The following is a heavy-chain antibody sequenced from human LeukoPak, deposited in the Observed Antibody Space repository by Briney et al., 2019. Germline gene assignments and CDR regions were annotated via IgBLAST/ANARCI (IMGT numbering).Heavy chain of an antibody. CDR2: IYYSGST. D-gene: IGHD3-9*01. CDR3: ARTYYDILTGYQQPDDY. J-gene: IGHJ4*02. CDR1: GGSISSYY. V-gene: IGHV4-59*05. Sequence: SETLSLTCTVSGGSISSYYWSWIRQPPGKGLEWIGSIYYSGSTYYNPSLKSRVTISVDTSKNQFSLKLSSVTAADTAVYYCARTYYDILTGYQQPDDYWGQGTLVTVSS.